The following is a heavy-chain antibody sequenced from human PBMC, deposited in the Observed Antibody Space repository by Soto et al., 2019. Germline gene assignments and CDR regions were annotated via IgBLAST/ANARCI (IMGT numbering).Heavy chain of an antibody. J-gene: IGHJ4*02. CDR1: GFTFSSYG. CDR2: MSYDGSDT. Sequence: GGSLRRSCAAAGFTFSSYGMHWVRQAPGKGLEWVAFMSYDGSDTFYADSVKGRFTSSRDNSKNTLFLHMSNLRAEDTAMYSCTIVRVADSALDHWGQGTLVTVSS. V-gene: IGHV3-30*02. D-gene: IGHD3-10*02. CDR3: TIVRVADSALDH.